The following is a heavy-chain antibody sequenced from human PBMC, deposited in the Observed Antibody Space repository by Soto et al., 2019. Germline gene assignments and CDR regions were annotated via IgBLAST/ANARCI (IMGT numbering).Heavy chain of an antibody. D-gene: IGHD3-9*01. Sequence: QVQLVQSGAEVKKPGASVKVSCKASGYTFTSYYMHWVRQAPGQGLEWMGIINPSGGSTSYAQKFQGRVTMARDTSTSTVYMELSSLRSEDTAVYYCARGADILTGPDWFDPWGQGTLVTVSS. CDR2: INPSGGST. CDR1: GYTFTSYY. J-gene: IGHJ5*02. V-gene: IGHV1-46*01. CDR3: ARGADILTGPDWFDP.